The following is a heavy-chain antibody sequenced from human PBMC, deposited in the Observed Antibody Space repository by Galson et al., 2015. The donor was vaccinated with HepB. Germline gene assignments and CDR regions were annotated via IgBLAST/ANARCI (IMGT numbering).Heavy chain of an antibody. CDR1: GFTFSSYS. V-gene: IGHV3-48*04. D-gene: IGHD6-13*01. CDR3: ARGGYSSSWYADAFDI. J-gene: IGHJ3*02. CDR2: ISSSSSTI. Sequence: SLRLSCAASGFTFSSYSMNWVRQAPGKGLEWVSYISSSSSTIYYADSVKGRFTISRDNAKNSLYLQMNSLRAEDTAVYYCARGGYSSSWYADAFDIWGQGTMVTVSS.